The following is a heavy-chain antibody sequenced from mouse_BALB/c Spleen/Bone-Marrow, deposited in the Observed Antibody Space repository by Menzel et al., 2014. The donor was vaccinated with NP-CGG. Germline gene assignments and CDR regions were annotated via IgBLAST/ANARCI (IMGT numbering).Heavy chain of an antibody. CDR2: IYPGDGAT. CDR1: GYTFTSYW. V-gene: IGHV1-87*01. J-gene: IGHJ4*01. CDR3: ARAKRYGEMDY. Sequence: QVQLQQSGAELARPGASVKLSCKASGYTFTSYWMQWVKQRPGQGLEWIGAIYPGDGATSFTQKFKRKATLTADKSSSTAYMQLSSLASEDSAVYYCARAKRYGEMDYWGQGTSVTVSS. D-gene: IGHD2-14*01.